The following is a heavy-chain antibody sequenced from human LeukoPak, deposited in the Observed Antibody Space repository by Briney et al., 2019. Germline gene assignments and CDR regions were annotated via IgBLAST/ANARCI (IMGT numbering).Heavy chain of an antibody. CDR1: GYTFTSYD. V-gene: IGHV1-2*02. D-gene: IGHD1-26*01. CDR3: ARDLSGSYPDY. Sequence: ASVKVSCKASGYTFTSYDINWVRQATGQGLEWMGWINPNSGGTNYAQKFQGRVTMTRDTSISTAYMELSRLRSDDTAVYYCARDLSGSYPDYWGQGTLVTVSS. J-gene: IGHJ4*02. CDR2: INPNSGGT.